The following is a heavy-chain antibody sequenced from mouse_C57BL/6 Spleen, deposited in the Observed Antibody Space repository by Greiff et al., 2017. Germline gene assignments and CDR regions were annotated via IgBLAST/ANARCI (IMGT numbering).Heavy chain of an antibody. Sequence: QVQLQQSGAELVRPGASVTLSCKASGYTFTDYEMRWVKQTPVHGLEWIGAIDPETGGTAYNQKFKGKAILTADKSSSTAYMELRSLTSEDSAVYYCTRDGSSYGWYFDVWGTGTTVTVSS. J-gene: IGHJ1*03. CDR2: IDPETGGT. V-gene: IGHV1-15*01. CDR3: TRDGSSYGWYFDV. D-gene: IGHD1-1*01. CDR1: GYTFTDYE.